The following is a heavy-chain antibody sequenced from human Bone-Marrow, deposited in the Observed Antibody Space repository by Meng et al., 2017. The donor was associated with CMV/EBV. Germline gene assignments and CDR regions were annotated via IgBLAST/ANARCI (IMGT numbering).Heavy chain of an antibody. J-gene: IGHJ6*02. CDR1: GYTFTNYD. V-gene: IGHV1-8*03. CDR3: ARGRIPAAAHYYYCYGMDV. CDR2: MNPDSGNT. D-gene: IGHD2-2*01. Sequence: ASVKVSCKASGYTFTNYDINWLRQASGQGLEWMGWMNPDSGNTGSAQKFQGRLTIMRNTALNTTYMELTSLRSEDTAIYFCARGRIPAAAHYYYCYGMDVWGQGTTVTVSS.